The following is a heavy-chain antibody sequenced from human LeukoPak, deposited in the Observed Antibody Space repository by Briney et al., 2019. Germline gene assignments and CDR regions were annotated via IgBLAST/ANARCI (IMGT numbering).Heavy chain of an antibody. CDR3: ARDELQLWSRGGFDY. Sequence: GGSLRLSCAASGFTFSSYSMNWVRQAPGKGLEWVSSISSSSSYIYYADSVKGRFTISRDNAKNSLYLQMNSLRAEDTAVYYCARDELQLWSRGGFDYWGQGTLVTVSS. CDR2: ISSSSSYI. V-gene: IGHV3-21*01. J-gene: IGHJ4*02. D-gene: IGHD5-18*01. CDR1: GFTFSSYS.